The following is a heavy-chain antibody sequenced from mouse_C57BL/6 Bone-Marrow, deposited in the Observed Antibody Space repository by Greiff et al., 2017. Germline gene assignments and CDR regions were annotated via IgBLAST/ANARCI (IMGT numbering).Heavy chain of an antibody. V-gene: IGHV1-50*01. J-gene: IGHJ2*01. CDR1: GYTFTSYW. CDR2: IDPSDSYN. D-gene: IGHD2-4*01. Sequence: QVQLQQPGAELVKPGASVKLSCKASGYTFTSYWMQWVKQRPGQGLEWIGEIDPSDSYNNYNQKFKGKATLTVDTSSSTAYMQLSSLTSEDSAVYYCARWITRDDYWGQGTTLTVSS. CDR3: ARWITRDDY.